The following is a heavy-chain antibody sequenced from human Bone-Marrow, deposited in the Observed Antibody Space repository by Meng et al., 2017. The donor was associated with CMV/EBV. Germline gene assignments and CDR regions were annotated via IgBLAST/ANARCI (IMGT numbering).Heavy chain of an antibody. CDR2: ISYDGSNK. V-gene: IGHV3-30-3*01. Sequence: GGSLRLSCAASGFTFSSYAMHWVRQAPGKGLEWVAVISYDGSNKYYPDSVKGRFTISRDNSKNTLYLQMNSLRAEDTAVYYCARGGITMVRGGDYWGQGTLVTVSS. CDR3: ARGGITMVRGGDY. CDR1: GFTFSSYA. J-gene: IGHJ4*02. D-gene: IGHD3-10*01.